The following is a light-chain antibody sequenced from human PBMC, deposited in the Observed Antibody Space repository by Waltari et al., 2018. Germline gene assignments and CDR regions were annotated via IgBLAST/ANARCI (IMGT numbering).Light chain of an antibody. J-gene: IGLJ2*01. CDR2: EVS. CDR3: TSYTSSSTLL. Sequence: QSALTQPASVSGSPGQSVAIPCTGTSSDVGGYNYVSWYQQHPGKAPKLMIYEVSKRPSGISNRFSGSKSGNTASLTISGLQAEDEADYYCTSYTSSSTLLFGGGTRLTVL. V-gene: IGLV2-14*01. CDR1: SSDVGGYNY.